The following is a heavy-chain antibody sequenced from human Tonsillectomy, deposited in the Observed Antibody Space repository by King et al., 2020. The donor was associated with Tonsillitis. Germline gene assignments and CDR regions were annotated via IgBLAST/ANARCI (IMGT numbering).Heavy chain of an antibody. D-gene: IGHD3-22*01. J-gene: IGHJ4*02. Sequence: VQLVESGGGLVQPGGSLRLSCAASGFTFSSYAMSWVRQAPGKGLEWVSVISGSGGSTYYADSVKGRFTISRDNSKNTLYLQMNSLRAEDTAVYYCAKDRGFYYDSSGYYVVGYYFDYWGQGTLVTVSS. V-gene: IGHV3-23*04. CDR2: ISGSGGST. CDR3: AKDRGFYYDSSGYYVVGYYFDY. CDR1: GFTFSSYA.